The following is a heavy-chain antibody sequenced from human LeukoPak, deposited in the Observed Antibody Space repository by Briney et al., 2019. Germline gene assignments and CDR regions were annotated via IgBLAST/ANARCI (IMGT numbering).Heavy chain of an antibody. CDR1: GGSIGSSSYY. CDR2: RST. Sequence: SETLSLTCTVSGGSIGSSSYYWGWIRQPPGKGLEWIANRSTYYNPSLKSRVTVSVDTSKNQFSLKLSSVTAADTAVYYCARAVDYYDSSVYFDYWGQGTLVTVSS. CDR3: ARAVDYYDSSVYFDY. J-gene: IGHJ4*02. D-gene: IGHD3-22*01. V-gene: IGHV4-39*07.